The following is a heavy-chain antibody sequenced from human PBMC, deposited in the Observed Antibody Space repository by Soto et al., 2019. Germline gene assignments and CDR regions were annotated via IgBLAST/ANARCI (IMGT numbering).Heavy chain of an antibody. CDR1: GFTFSNYA. V-gene: IGHV3-23*01. CDR3: AKAYFVWSSEQPYYFDY. CDR2: IRGSGGRS. Sequence: EVQLLDSGGGLVQPGGSLRLSCAASGFTFSNYAMTWVRQGPGKRLEWVSGIRGSGGRSYYADSVKGRFTISRDNSKSTLYLQMNSLRAEDTAVYYCAKAYFVWSSEQPYYFDYWGQGTLVTVSS. J-gene: IGHJ4*02. D-gene: IGHD3-16*01.